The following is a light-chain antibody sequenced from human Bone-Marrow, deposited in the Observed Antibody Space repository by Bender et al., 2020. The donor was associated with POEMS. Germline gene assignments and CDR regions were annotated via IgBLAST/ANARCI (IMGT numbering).Light chain of an antibody. CDR1: TSDIGTYNY. CDR2: DVS. V-gene: IGLV2-14*01. Sequence: QSALTQPASVSGSPGQSITISCNGTTSDIGTYNYVSWFQQHPGKAPKLLIYDVSNRPSGVSNRFSGSKSGNTASLTISGLQAEDEADYYCSSYTSGSTLLFGGGTKLTVL. CDR3: SSYTSGSTLL. J-gene: IGLJ2*01.